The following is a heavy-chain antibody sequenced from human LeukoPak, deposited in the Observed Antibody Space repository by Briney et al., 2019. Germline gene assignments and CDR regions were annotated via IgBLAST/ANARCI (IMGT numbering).Heavy chain of an antibody. Sequence: GRSLRLSCAASGFTFSSYAVHWVRQAPGKGLEWAAVISYDGSNKYYADSVKGRFTISRDNSKNTLYLQMNSLRAEDTAVYYCARERIAAAGPHYYYYGMDVWGQGTTVTVSS. D-gene: IGHD6-13*01. V-gene: IGHV3-30*04. CDR1: GFTFSSYA. CDR3: ARERIAAAGPHYYYYGMDV. J-gene: IGHJ6*02. CDR2: ISYDGSNK.